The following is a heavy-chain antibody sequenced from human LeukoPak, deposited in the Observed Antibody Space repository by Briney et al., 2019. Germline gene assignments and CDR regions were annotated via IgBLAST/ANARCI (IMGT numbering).Heavy chain of an antibody. D-gene: IGHD6-19*01. CDR3: ASLAVAGYDAFDI. J-gene: IGHJ3*02. Sequence: GGSLRLSCAASGFTFSSYGMHWLRHAPAKGPEGVAVISYVGRNKYYADYVKCRFTISRDNSKNTLYLQMNSLRAEATAVYYCASLAVAGYDAFDIWGQGTMVTVSS. CDR2: ISYVGRNK. V-gene: IGHV3-30*03. CDR1: GFTFSSYG.